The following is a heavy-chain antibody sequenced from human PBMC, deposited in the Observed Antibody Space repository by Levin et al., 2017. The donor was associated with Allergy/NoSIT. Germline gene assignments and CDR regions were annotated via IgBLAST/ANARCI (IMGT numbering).Heavy chain of an antibody. CDR2: ISYDGSNK. CDR1: GFTFSSYT. Sequence: GGSLRLSCAASGFTFSSYTMHWVRQAPGKGLEWVAVISYDGSNKYYADSVKGRFSISRDNSKNTLFLQMNSLRAEDTAVYYCARDPTWDWYFDLWGRGTLVTVSS. V-gene: IGHV3-30*04. J-gene: IGHJ2*01. CDR3: ARDPTWDWYFDL. D-gene: IGHD1-26*01.